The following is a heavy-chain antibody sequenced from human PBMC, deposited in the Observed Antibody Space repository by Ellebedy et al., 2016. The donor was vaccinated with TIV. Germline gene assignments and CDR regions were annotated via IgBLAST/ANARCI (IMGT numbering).Heavy chain of an antibody. CDR3: ARDRDIRSSSDFQH. CDR2: IGTDMGNT. Sequence: AASVKVSCKASGYTFTDYGITWLRQAPGQGLEWMGWIGTDMGNTNYAQKFRGRVTMTTDTSTTTGYMELGSLRSDDTALYYCARDRDIRSSSDFQHWGQGTLVTVSS. CDR1: GYTFTDYG. J-gene: IGHJ1*01. D-gene: IGHD6-6*01. V-gene: IGHV1-18*04.